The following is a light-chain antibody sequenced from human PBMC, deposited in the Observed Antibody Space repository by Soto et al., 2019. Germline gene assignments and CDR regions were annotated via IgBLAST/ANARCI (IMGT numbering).Light chain of an antibody. CDR2: GAS. CDR1: QSVSSSY. J-gene: IGKJ4*01. Sequence: EIVLTQSPGTLSLSPGERATLSCRASQSVSSSYLAWYQQKPGQAPRLLIYGASSRATGIPDRFSGSGSGTDSTLTISRLEPEDFAVYYCQQYGSSLPLTFGGGTKVDIK. V-gene: IGKV3-20*01. CDR3: QQYGSSLPLT.